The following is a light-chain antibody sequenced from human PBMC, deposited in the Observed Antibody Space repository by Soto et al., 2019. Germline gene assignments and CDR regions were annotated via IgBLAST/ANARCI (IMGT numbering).Light chain of an antibody. J-gene: IGKJ1*01. Sequence: EIVLTQSPGTLSLSPGERATLSCRASQSVSSSYLAWYQQKPGQAPRLLIYGASSRATGIPDRFSGSGSGTDFTLTISRLEPEGFAVYYCQKYGSSPKWTFGQGPKVEIK. CDR3: QKYGSSPKWT. CDR1: QSVSSSY. V-gene: IGKV3-20*01. CDR2: GAS.